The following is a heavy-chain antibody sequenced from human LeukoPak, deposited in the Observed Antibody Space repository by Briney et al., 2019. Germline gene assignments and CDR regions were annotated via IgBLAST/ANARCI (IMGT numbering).Heavy chain of an antibody. Sequence: ASVKVSCKASGYTFTGRYLYWERQTPGQGLQWMGWINPETGDTKYAQNFQGRVTMTRDTTISTVYMELKALTSDDTAVYYCARGYYGMDVWGQGTTVTVSS. CDR1: GYTFTGRY. V-gene: IGHV1-2*02. CDR3: ARGYYGMDV. CDR2: INPETGDT. J-gene: IGHJ6*02.